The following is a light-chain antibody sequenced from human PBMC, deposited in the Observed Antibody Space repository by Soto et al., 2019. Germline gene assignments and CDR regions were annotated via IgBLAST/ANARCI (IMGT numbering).Light chain of an antibody. V-gene: IGKV3-15*01. J-gene: IGKJ5*01. CDR1: QSVSSN. CDR2: GAS. CDR3: HT. Sequence: EIVMSQSPSTLSVSPGERATLSCRASQSVSSNLAWYQQKPGQAPRLLIYGASTRATGIPARFSGSGSGTEFTLTISSLQSEAVASYYCHTFAQGTRLEIK.